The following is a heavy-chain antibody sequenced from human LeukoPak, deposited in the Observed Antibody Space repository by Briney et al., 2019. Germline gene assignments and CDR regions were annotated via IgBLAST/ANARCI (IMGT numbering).Heavy chain of an antibody. CDR3: ATNGDRGAYCTGGTCYPYFYYYMDV. V-gene: IGHV3-30*02. D-gene: IGHD2-15*01. J-gene: IGHJ6*03. Sequence: GGSLRLSCAASGFTFSSYGMHWVRQAPGKGLEWVAFIRYDGSNKYYADSVKGRFTISRDNSKNTLYLQMNSLRAEDTAIYYCATNGDRGAYCTGGTCYPYFYYYMDVWGKGTTVTI. CDR1: GFTFSSYG. CDR2: IRYDGSNK.